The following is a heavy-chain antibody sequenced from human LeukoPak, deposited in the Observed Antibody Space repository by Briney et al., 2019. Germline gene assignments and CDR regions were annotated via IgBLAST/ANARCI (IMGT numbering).Heavy chain of an antibody. CDR3: ARDICSSTSCYYVNDAFDI. D-gene: IGHD2-2*01. CDR2: IYYSGST. V-gene: IGHV4-39*07. CDR1: GGSISSSSYY. Sequence: SETLSLTCTVSGGSISSSSYYWGWIRQPPGKGLEWIGSIYYSGSTYYNPSLKSRVTMSVDTSKNQFSLKLSSVTAADTAVYYCARDICSSTSCYYVNDAFDIWGQGTMVTVSS. J-gene: IGHJ3*02.